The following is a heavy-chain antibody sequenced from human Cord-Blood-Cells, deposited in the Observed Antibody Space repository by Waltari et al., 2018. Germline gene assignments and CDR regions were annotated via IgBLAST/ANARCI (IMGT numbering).Heavy chain of an antibody. J-gene: IGHJ4*02. V-gene: IGHV4-34*01. CDR2: INHSGST. Sequence: QWGAGLLKPSETLSLTCAVYGGSFSGYYWSWIRQPPGKGLEWIGEINHSGSTNYNPSLKSRVTISVDTSKNQFSLKLSSVTAADTAVYYCARGWGGTGNFDYWGQGTLVTVSS. CDR1: GGSFSGYY. D-gene: IGHD2-15*01. CDR3: ARGWGGTGNFDY.